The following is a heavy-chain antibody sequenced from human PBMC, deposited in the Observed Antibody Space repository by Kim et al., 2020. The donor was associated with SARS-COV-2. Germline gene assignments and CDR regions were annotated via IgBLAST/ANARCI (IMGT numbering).Heavy chain of an antibody. V-gene: IGHV1-3*01. CDR1: GYTFTTYA. CDR2: INAGNGNT. D-gene: IGHD2-15*01. Sequence: ASVKVSCKASGYTFTTYAMHWVRQAPGQRLEWMGWINAGNGNTKYSQKFQGRVTITRDTSASTAYMELNSLRSEDTAVYYCARDCSGVSCPDAFDIWGQGTMVTVSS. J-gene: IGHJ3*02. CDR3: ARDCSGVSCPDAFDI.